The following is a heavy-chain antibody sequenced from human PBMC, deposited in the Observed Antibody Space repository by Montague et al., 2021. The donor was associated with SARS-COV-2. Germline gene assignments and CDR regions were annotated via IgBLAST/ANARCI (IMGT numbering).Heavy chain of an antibody. CDR3: ARDLRYFDWLFHSSGYYNYFDY. Sequence: SLRLSCAASGFTFSSYWMSWVRQAPGKGLEWVANIKQDGSEKYYVDSVRGRFTISRDNAKNSLYLQMNSLRAEDTAVYYCARDLRYFDWLFHSSGYYNYFDYWGQGTQVAVSS. CDR2: IKQDGSEK. D-gene: IGHD3-9*01. CDR1: GFTFSSYW. J-gene: IGHJ4*02. V-gene: IGHV3-7*01.